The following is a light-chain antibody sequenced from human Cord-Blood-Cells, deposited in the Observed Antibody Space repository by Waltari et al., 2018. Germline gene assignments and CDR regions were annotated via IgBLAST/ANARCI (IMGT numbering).Light chain of an antibody. CDR2: EVS. V-gene: IGLV2-14*01. CDR3: SSYTSIPRVV. CDR1: SSDVGGYNY. J-gene: IGLJ2*01. Sequence: QSALTQPASVSGSPGQSITISCPGTSSDVGGYNYVPWYQQHPGKAPKLMIYEVSKRPSGVSNRFSGSKSGNTASLTISGLQAEDEADYYCSSYTSIPRVVFGGGTKLTVL.